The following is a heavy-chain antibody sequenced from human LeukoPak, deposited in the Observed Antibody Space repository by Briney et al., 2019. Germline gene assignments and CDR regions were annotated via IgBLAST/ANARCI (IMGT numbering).Heavy chain of an antibody. CDR3: ARHCGSTSCYGTPIFDY. J-gene: IGHJ4*01. Sequence: PETLPHTRTVSGGSINRYYWSWIRQPPGKGLEWIGYVYYSGSTSYNPSLRGRVTTSLKTSKNQFFLKLSSVTAADTAIYYCARHCGSTSCYGTPIFDYWG. CDR2: VYYSGST. CDR1: GGSINRYY. D-gene: IGHD2-2*01. V-gene: IGHV4-59*08.